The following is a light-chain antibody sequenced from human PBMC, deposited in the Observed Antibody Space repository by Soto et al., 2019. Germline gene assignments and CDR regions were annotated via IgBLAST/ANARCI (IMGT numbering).Light chain of an antibody. CDR2: GAS. CDR1: QSVSSN. J-gene: IGKJ1*01. V-gene: IGKV3-15*01. CDR3: QQYNDWPPWT. Sequence: EIVMTQSPATLSVSPGERATLSCRASQSVSSNLAWYQQKPDQAPRLLIYGASTRATGIPARFSGSGSGTDFTLTISSLQSEDFAVYYCQQYNDWPPWTFGQGTKVEIK.